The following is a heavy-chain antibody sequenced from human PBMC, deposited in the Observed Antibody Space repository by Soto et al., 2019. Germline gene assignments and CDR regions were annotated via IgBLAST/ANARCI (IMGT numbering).Heavy chain of an antibody. CDR1: GFTFSGSA. D-gene: IGHD3-10*01. CDR2: IRSKANSYVT. J-gene: IGHJ6*02. Sequence: EVQLVESGGGLVQPGGSLKLSCAASGFTFSGSAMHWVRQASGKGLEWVGRIRSKANSYVTAYAASVKGRFTISRDDSKNTAYLQMNSLKPEDTAVYYCTGMVRGLGPADGYYYGMDVWGQGTTVTVSS. V-gene: IGHV3-73*01. CDR3: TGMVRGLGPADGYYYGMDV.